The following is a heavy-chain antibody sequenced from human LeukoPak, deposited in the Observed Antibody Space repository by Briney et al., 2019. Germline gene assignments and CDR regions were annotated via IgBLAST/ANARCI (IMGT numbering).Heavy chain of an antibody. J-gene: IGHJ4*02. CDR2: INLKSGGT. D-gene: IGHD5-12*01. V-gene: IGHV1-2*02. Sequence: GASVKVSCKASGYTFTGYYMNWVRQAPGQGLEWMGWINLKSGGTNYAQKFQGRVTMTGDTSINTAYMELSRLRSDDTAVYYCARDGYHCAQFDFWGQGTLVTVSS. CDR1: GYTFTGYY. CDR3: ARDGYHCAQFDF.